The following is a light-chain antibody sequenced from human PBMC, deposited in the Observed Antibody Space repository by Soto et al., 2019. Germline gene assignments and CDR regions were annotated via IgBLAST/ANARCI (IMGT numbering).Light chain of an antibody. J-gene: IGLJ1*01. CDR2: DVS. Sequence: QSVLTQPASVSGSPGQSITISCTGTSSDVGAYNYVYWYQQHRGKASKLMIYDVSNRSPGVSNRFSGSKSGNTASLTISGLQAEDEADYYCSSYTSSSTLVFGTGTKLTVL. CDR3: SSYTSSSTLV. V-gene: IGLV2-14*01. CDR1: SSDVGAYNY.